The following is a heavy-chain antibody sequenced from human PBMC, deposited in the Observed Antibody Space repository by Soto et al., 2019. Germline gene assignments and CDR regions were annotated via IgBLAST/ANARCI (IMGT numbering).Heavy chain of an antibody. J-gene: IGHJ6*02. CDR2: IKSKTDGGTT. Sequence: PGGALRLSCAASGFTFSNAWMSWVRQAPGKGLEWVGRIKSKTDGGTTDYAAPVKGRFTISRDDSKNTLYLQMNSLKTEDTAVYYCTPDPGSPPPRSLLRFLEWSYYYYGMDVWGQGTTVTVSS. V-gene: IGHV3-15*01. D-gene: IGHD3-3*01. CDR1: GFTFSNAW. CDR3: TPDPGSPPPRSLLRFLEWSYYYYGMDV.